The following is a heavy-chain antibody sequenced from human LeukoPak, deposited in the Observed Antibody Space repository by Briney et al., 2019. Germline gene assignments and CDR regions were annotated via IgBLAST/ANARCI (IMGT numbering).Heavy chain of an antibody. Sequence: ASVKVSCKASGYTFTSYGISWVRQAPGQGLEWMGWISAYNGNTNYAQKLQGRVTMTTDTSTSTAYMELRSLRSEDTAMYYCARDRIAVTGRKYYYYMDVWGKGTTVTVSS. CDR1: GYTFTSYG. J-gene: IGHJ6*03. CDR2: ISAYNGNT. D-gene: IGHD6-19*01. CDR3: ARDRIAVTGRKYYYYMDV. V-gene: IGHV1-18*01.